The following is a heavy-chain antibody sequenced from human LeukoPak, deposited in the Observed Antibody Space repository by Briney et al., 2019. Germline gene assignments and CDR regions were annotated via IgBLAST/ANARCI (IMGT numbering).Heavy chain of an antibody. J-gene: IGHJ4*02. Sequence: GGSLRLSCAASDFTFSNSWMSWVRQAPGRGLEWVASINQHGSQIHYVDSVKGRFTISRDNAKNSLYLEMSSLRAEGTAEYYCARLFGEVTIYDYWGQGTLVTVSS. V-gene: IGHV3-7*01. D-gene: IGHD3-10*01. CDR2: INQHGSQI. CDR1: DFTFSNSW. CDR3: ARLFGEVTIYDY.